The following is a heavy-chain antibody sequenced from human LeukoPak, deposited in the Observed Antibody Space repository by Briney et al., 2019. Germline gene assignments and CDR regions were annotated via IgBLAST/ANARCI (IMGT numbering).Heavy chain of an antibody. CDR3: AKGGMFVFTNPRYGDKKVTLDP. Sequence: GGSLRLSCAASGFTFSSYAMSWVCQAPGKGLEWVSAISGSGGSTYYADSVKGLFTISRDNSKNTLYLQMNSLRAEDTAVYYCAKGGMFVFTNPRYGDKKVTLDPWGQGTLVTVSS. CDR2: ISGSGGST. J-gene: IGHJ5*02. CDR1: GFTFSSYA. V-gene: IGHV3-23*01. D-gene: IGHD2-21*02.